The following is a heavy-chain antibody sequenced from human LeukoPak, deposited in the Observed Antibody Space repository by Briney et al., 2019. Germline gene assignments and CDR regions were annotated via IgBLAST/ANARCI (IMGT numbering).Heavy chain of an antibody. J-gene: IGHJ4*02. CDR2: ISSSSSYI. D-gene: IGHD2-21*02. V-gene: IGHV3-21*01. Sequence: GGSLRLSCAASGFTFSSYTMNWVRQAPGKGLEWVSSISSSSSYIYYADSLKGRFTISRDNAKNSLYLQMNSLRAEDTAVYYCARDRGDVVTAMIGYWGQGTLVTVSS. CDR3: ARDRGDVVTAMIGY. CDR1: GFTFSSYT.